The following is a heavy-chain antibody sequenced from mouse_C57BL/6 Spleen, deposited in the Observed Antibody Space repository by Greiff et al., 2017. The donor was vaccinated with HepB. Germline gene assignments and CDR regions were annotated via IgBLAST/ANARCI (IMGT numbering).Heavy chain of an antibody. D-gene: IGHD2-3*01. CDR2: ISDGGSYT. V-gene: IGHV5-4*03. CDR3: ARFYDGYYGFAY. J-gene: IGHJ3*01. Sequence: EVKLQESGGGLVKPGGSLKLSCAASGFTFSSYAMSWVRQTPEKRLEWVATISDGGSYTYYPDNVKGRFTISRDNAKNNLYLQMSHLKSEDTAMYYCARFYDGYYGFAYWGQGTLVTVSA. CDR1: GFTFSSYA.